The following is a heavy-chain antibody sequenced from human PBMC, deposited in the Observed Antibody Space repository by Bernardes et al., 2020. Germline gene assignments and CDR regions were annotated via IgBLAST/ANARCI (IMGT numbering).Heavy chain of an antibody. J-gene: IGHJ4*02. D-gene: IGHD3-10*01. V-gene: IGHV4-59*01. Sequence: SETLSLTCTVSGGSISSYYWTWIRQPPGKGLEWIGYIYYSGSTNYNPSLKSRVTISVDTSKNHFSLKLSSVTAADAAVYYCARRSGSSPSFDYWGQGTLVTVSS. CDR2: IYYSGST. CDR3: ARRSGSSPSFDY. CDR1: GGSISSYY.